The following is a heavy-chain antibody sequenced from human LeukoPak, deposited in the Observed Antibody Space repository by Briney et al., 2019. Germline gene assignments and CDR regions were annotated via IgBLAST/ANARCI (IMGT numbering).Heavy chain of an antibody. J-gene: IGHJ4*02. CDR1: GFSVSRFG. Sequence: PGGSLSLSCAVSGFSVSRFGMSWVRQAPGGGREGISAISVNGETTWYADSVRGRFIISRDNSKNTLYLQLSSLRAEDTAVYYCAQGFSSGWYPYWGQGSLVSVSS. V-gene: IGHV3-23*01. CDR3: AQGFSSGWYPY. CDR2: ISVNGETT. D-gene: IGHD6-19*01.